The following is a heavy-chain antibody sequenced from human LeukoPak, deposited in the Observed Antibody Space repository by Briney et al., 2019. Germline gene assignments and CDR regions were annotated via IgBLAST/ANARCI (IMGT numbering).Heavy chain of an antibody. D-gene: IGHD3-3*01. CDR2: ISYDGSNK. CDR1: GFTFSSYG. J-gene: IGHJ4*02. CDR3: AKGARSIFGVVIDYFDY. V-gene: IGHV3-30*18. Sequence: PGRSLRLSCAASGFTFSSYGMHWVRQAPGKGLEWVAVISYDGSNKYYADSVKGRFTISRDNSKNTLYLQMNSLRAEDTAVYVWAKGARSIFGVVIDYFDYWGQGTLVTVSS.